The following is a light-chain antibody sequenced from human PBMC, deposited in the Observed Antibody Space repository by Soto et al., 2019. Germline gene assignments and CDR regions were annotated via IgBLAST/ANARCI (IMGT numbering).Light chain of an antibody. Sequence: EVVLTQSPGTLSLSPGERATLSCRASQSVGSSNLAWYQQKSGQSPSLLIYGASSRATGIPDRFSGSGSGTDFTLTVSRLESEDFAVYYCQQFGDPPYTFGQGTTLEI. V-gene: IGKV3-20*01. CDR2: GAS. J-gene: IGKJ2*01. CDR1: QSVGSSN. CDR3: QQFGDPPYT.